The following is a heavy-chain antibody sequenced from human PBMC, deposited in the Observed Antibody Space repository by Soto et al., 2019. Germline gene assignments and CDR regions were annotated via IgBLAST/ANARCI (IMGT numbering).Heavy chain of an antibody. CDR3: ARDQRYYDSSGDYYGMDV. V-gene: IGHV3-33*01. D-gene: IGHD3-22*01. Sequence: QVQLVESGGGVVQPGRSLRLSCAASGFTFSSYGMHWVRQAPGKGLEWVAVIWYDGSNKYYADSVKGRFTISRDNSKNTLYLQMNSLRAEDTAVYYCARDQRYYDSSGDYYGMDVWGQGTTVTVSS. J-gene: IGHJ6*02. CDR1: GFTFSSYG. CDR2: IWYDGSNK.